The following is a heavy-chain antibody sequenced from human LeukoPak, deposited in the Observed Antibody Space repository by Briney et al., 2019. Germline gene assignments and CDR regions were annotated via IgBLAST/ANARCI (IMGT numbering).Heavy chain of an antibody. CDR1: GFTFRYYS. Sequence: GGSLRLSCAASGFTFRYYSMNWVRQAPGKGLEWVSYISTTSSTIYYADSVKGRFTISRDNAKNSLYLQMNSLRDEDKAVYYCARDLGSGSNYRYYYGMDVWGQGTTVTVSS. J-gene: IGHJ6*02. CDR3: ARDLGSGSNYRYYYGMDV. V-gene: IGHV3-48*02. CDR2: ISTTSSTI. D-gene: IGHD1-26*01.